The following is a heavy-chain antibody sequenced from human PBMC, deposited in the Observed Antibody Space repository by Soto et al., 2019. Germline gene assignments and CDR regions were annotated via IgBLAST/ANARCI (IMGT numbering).Heavy chain of an antibody. CDR1: GFTFSSYS. J-gene: IGHJ4*02. CDR3: ARARKDDFWSGYPDY. CDR2: ISSSSSTI. D-gene: IGHD3-3*01. V-gene: IGHV3-48*02. Sequence: EVQLVESGGGLVQPGGSLRLSCAASGFTFSSYSMNWVRQAPGKGLEWVSYISSSSSTIYYADSVKGRFTISRDNAKNSLYLQMNSLRDEDTAVYYCARARKDDFWSGYPDYRGQGTLVTVSS.